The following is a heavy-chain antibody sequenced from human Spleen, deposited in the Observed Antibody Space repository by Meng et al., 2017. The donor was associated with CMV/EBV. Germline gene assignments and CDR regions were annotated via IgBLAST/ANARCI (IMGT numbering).Heavy chain of an antibody. CDR3: ARELPIAARPNYYYYGMDV. D-gene: IGHD6-6*01. V-gene: IGHV4-4*07. CDR2: IYTSGST. J-gene: IGHJ6*02. CDR1: GGSISSYY. Sequence: QGPVQASGPGLVKPSETLSLTCTVSGGSISSYYWSWIRQPAGKGLEWIGRIYTSGSTNYNPSLKSRVTMSVDTSKNQFSLKLSSVTAADTAVYYCARELPIAARPNYYYYGMDVWGQGTTVTVSS.